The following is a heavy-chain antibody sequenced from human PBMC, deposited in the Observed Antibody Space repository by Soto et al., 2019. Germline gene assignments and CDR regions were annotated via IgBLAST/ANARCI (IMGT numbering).Heavy chain of an antibody. CDR3: VAGPDHAKSAY. V-gene: IGHV4-59*11. J-gene: IGHJ4*01. Sequence: SETMSLTCTVAGGSISDLYLSWTRQPPGKGLEWIGYGLRHEFVGTNPSLTNRVTISVDMSKRQFSLRLNSVTAADTAVYYCVAGPDHAKSAYWGQGTLVTVSS. CDR1: GGSISDLY. CDR2: GLRHEFV.